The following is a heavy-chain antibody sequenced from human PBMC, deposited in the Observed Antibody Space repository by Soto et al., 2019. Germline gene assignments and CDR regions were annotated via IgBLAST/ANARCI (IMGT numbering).Heavy chain of an antibody. V-gene: IGHV1-69*02. J-gene: IGHJ4*02. Sequence: QVQLVQSGAEVQKPGPSVKVSCKASGDTFSFYSINWVRQAPGLGLEWMGRINPILSVSNYAQKFQGRVTITADKSTSTAYMELSSLRSEDTAMYYCATNYGSGYRAFDYWGQGALVTVSS. D-gene: IGHD3-10*01. CDR2: INPILSVS. CDR3: ATNYGSGYRAFDY. CDR1: GDTFSFYS.